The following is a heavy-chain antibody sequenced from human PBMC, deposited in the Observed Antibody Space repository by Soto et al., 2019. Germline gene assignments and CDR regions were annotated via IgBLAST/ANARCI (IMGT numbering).Heavy chain of an antibody. J-gene: IGHJ3*02. CDR1: GGTFSSYT. CDR3: ATDYGGNSYAFDI. CDR2: IIPILGIA. D-gene: IGHD4-17*01. Sequence: GTSVKVSCKASGGTFSSYTISWVRQAPGQGLEWMGRIIPILGIANYAQKFQGRVTITADKSTSTAYMELSSLRSEDTAVYYCATDYGGNSYAFDIWGQGTMVTVSS. V-gene: IGHV1-69*02.